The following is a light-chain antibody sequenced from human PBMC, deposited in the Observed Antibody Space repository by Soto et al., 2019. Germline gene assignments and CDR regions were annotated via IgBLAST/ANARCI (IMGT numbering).Light chain of an antibody. CDR1: QSISSY. V-gene: IGKV1-39*01. Sequence: DIQMTQSPSSLSASVGDRVTITCRASQSISSYLNWYQQKPGKAPKLLMYAASSLQSGVPSRFSGSGSGTDFTLPISSLQPADFATYYCQQSYSTPLFTFGPGTKVDIK. CDR2: AAS. J-gene: IGKJ3*01. CDR3: QQSYSTPLFT.